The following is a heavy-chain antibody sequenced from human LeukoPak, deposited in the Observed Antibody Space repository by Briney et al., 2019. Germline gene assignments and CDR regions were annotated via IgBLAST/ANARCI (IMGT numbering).Heavy chain of an antibody. CDR2: IYYSGST. CDR3: ARVHYYDSSGYFHYAFDI. Sequence: SQTLSLNCTVSGGSISSGDYYWSWIRQPPGKGLEWIGYIYYSGSTYYNPSLKSRVTISVDTSKNQFSLKLSSVTAADTAVYYCARVHYYDSSGYFHYAFDIWGQGTMVTVSS. J-gene: IGHJ3*02. CDR1: GGSISSGDYY. V-gene: IGHV4-30-4*08. D-gene: IGHD3-22*01.